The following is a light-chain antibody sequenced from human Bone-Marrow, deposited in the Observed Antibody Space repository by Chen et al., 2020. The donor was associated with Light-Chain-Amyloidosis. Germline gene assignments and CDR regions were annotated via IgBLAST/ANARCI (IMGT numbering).Light chain of an antibody. V-gene: IGKV3-20*01. CDR2: SSS. J-gene: IGKJ1*01. CDR3: HQYGSSPWT. CDR1: QRVTTSS. Sequence: LTQSPGTLSLAPGQTATLFCSAGQRVTTSSLAWYQLRPGQAPRHLIFSSSRRATGIPDRFRGSGSGTDFTLTIDRLEPEDSALDFCHQYGSSPWTFGQGTRVEI.